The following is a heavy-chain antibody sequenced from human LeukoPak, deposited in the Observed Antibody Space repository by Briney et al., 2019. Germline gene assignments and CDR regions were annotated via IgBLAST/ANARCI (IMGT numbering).Heavy chain of an antibody. CDR1: GGSFSGYY. V-gene: IGHV4-34*01. Sequence: SETLSLTCAVYGGSFSGYYWSWIRQPPGKGLEWIGEINHSGSTNYNPSLKSRVTISVDTSKNQFPLKLSSVTAADTAVYYCARGPYLGTGYYYWGQGTLVTV. CDR2: INHSGST. D-gene: IGHD3/OR15-3a*01. CDR3: ARGPYLGTGYYY. J-gene: IGHJ4*02.